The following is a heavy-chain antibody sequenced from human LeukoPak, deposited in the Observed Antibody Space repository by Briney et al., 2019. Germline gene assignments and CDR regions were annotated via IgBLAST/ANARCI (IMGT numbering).Heavy chain of an antibody. V-gene: IGHV4-59*08. CDR3: ARAYYSDSNAPYYFDY. J-gene: IGHJ4*02. CDR2: IYYSGST. Sequence: SETLSLTCTVSGGPISSYYWSWIRQPPGKGLNGIGYIYYSGSTNYNPSLKSRVTISVDTSKNHFSLKLNSVTAADTAVYYCARAYYSDSNAPYYFDYWGQGTLVTVSS. CDR1: GGPISSYY. D-gene: IGHD3-22*01.